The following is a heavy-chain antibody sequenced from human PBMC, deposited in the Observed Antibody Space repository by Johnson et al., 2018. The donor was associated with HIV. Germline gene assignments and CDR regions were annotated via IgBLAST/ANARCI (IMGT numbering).Heavy chain of an antibody. CDR2: IRSKGNSYAT. V-gene: IGHV3-73*01. CDR1: GFTFDDYA. J-gene: IGHJ3*02. CDR3: AKDTSSSWSLDAFDI. Sequence: VQLVESGGGLVQPGRSLRLSCAASGFTFDDYAMHWVRQGPGKGLEWVGRIRSKGNSYATAYPASVKGRFTISRDNAKNSLYLQMSSLRAEDAAVYYCAKDTSSSWSLDAFDIWGQGTMVTVSS. D-gene: IGHD6-13*01.